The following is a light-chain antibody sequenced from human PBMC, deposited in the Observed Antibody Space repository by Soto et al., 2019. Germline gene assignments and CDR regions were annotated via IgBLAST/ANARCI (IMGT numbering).Light chain of an antibody. V-gene: IGLV3-21*02. CDR3: QVWDRTGV. CDR2: NDS. J-gene: IGLJ3*02. Sequence: SYELTQPPSVSVAPGQTARITCGGNNIGSKGVHWYQQKPGQAPVLVVYNDSERPSGIPERFSGSNSGNTATLTISSVEAGDEADYSCQVWDRTGVFGGGTKLTVL. CDR1: NIGSKG.